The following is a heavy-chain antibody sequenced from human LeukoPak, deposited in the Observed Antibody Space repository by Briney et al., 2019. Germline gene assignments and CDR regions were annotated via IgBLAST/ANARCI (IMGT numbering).Heavy chain of an antibody. CDR1: GGSFSGYY. Sequence: SETLSLTCAVYGGSFSGYYWSWIRQPPGKGLEWIGEINHSGSTNYNPSLKSRVTISVDTSKNQFSLKLSSVTAADTAVYYCARKRYYYDSSGSYDAFDIWGQGTMVTVSS. V-gene: IGHV4-34*01. D-gene: IGHD3-22*01. CDR3: ARKRYYYDSSGSYDAFDI. CDR2: INHSGST. J-gene: IGHJ3*02.